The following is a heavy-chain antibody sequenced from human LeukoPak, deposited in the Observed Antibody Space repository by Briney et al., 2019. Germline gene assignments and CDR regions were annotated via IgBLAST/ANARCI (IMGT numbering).Heavy chain of an antibody. Sequence: PGGSLRLSCSASGFTFSSYAMHWVRQAPGKGLEYVSAISSNGGSTYYADSVKGRFTISRDNSKNTLYLQMSSLKAEDTAVYYCVKNFGISVNKAPGFGYWGQGTLVTVSS. CDR3: VKNFGISVNKAPGFGY. V-gene: IGHV3-64D*06. CDR2: ISSNGGST. CDR1: GFTFSSYA. D-gene: IGHD3-3*01. J-gene: IGHJ4*01.